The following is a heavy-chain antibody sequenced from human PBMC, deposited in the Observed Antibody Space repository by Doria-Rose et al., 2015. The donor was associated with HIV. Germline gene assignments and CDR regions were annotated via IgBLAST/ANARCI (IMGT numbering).Heavy chain of an antibody. J-gene: IGHJ4*02. D-gene: IGHD3-3*01. Sequence: QVQLRESGPGLVKPSETLSLTCSVSGASVSSRGYYWNWIRQVPGKGLESLGYTYYTGTSDYSPSLKSRLNMAVDTSKNQFSLKLSFVTVADTAVYYCARMGSYRELDYWGQGALVIASA. CDR2: TYYTGTS. CDR3: ARMGSYRELDY. V-gene: IGHV4-31*03. CDR1: GASVSSRGYY.